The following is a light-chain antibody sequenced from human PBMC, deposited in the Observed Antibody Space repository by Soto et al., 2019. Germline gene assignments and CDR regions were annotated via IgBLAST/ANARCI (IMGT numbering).Light chain of an antibody. CDR2: DAS. CDR3: QQRSNWLT. V-gene: IGKV3D-20*02. CDR1: QSVSSSY. J-gene: IGKJ4*01. Sequence: EIVLTQSPGTLSLSPGERATLSCRASQSVSSSYLAWYQQKPGQAPRLLIYDASNRATGIPARFSGSGSGTDFTLTISSLESEDFAVYYCQQRSNWLTFGGGTKVDIK.